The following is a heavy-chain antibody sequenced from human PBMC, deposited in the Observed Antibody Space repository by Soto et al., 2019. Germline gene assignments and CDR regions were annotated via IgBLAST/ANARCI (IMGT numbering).Heavy chain of an antibody. CDR3: EKDPGLWFGELSTTPYYFDY. J-gene: IGHJ4*02. D-gene: IGHD3-10*01. V-gene: IGHV3-33*06. Sequence: QVQLVESGGVVVQPGRSLRLSCAASGFTFSSYGMHWVRQAPGKGLEWVAVIWDDGSNKYYADSVKGRFTISRDNSKNTLKLQMHRLRAEDTAVYYCEKDPGLWFGELSTTPYYFDYWGQGTLVTVSS. CDR2: IWDDGSNK. CDR1: GFTFSSYG.